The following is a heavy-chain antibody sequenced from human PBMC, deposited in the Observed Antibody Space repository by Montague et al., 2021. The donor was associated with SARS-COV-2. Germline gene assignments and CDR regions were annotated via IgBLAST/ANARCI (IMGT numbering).Heavy chain of an antibody. Sequence: SETLSLTCTVSGGSISSPDYYWGWIRQSPGKGLEWIGCISYAGRTYYYPSLRSRVSFSMATSKIHFSLSLNSVTAADTAVYFCARQLPSYCSTNKCYPYYFNLWGQGALVTVSS. CDR3: ARQLPSYCSTNKCYPYYFNL. CDR2: ISYAGRT. J-gene: IGHJ4*02. CDR1: GGSISSPDYY. V-gene: IGHV4-39*01. D-gene: IGHD2-2*01.